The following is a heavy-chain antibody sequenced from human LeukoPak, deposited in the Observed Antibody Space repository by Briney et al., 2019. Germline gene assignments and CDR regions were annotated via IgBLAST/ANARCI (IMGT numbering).Heavy chain of an antibody. D-gene: IGHD6-13*01. J-gene: IGHJ4*02. CDR1: GYTFTSNG. CDR3: ARGARFIAAARGHY. CDR2: ISAYNGNT. Sequence: GASVKLSCKASGYTFTSNGISWVRQAPGQGLEWMGWISAYNGNTNYAQKLQGRVTMTTDTSTSTAYMELRSLRSDDTAVYYCARGARFIAAARGHYWGQGTLVTVSS. V-gene: IGHV1-18*04.